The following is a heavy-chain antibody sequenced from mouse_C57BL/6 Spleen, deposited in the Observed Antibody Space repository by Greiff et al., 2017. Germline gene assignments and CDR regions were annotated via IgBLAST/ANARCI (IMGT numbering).Heavy chain of an antibody. V-gene: IGHV2-2*01. CDR2: IWSGGST. CDR3: ARHYYGSRLAMDY. D-gene: IGHD1-1*01. J-gene: IGHJ4*01. CDR1: GFSLTSYG. Sequence: QVHVKQSGPGLVQPSQSLSITCTVSGFSLTSYGVHWVRQSPGKGLEWLGVIWSGGSTDYNAAFISRLSISKDNSKSQVFFKMNSLQADDTAIYYCARHYYGSRLAMDYWGQGTSVTVSS.